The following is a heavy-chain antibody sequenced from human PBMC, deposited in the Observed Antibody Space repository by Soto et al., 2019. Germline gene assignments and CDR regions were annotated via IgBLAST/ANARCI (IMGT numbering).Heavy chain of an antibody. Sequence: ESGGGLVKPGGSLRLSCAASGFTFSNAWMSWVRQAPGKGLEWVGRIKSKTDGGTTDYAAPVKGRFTISRDDSKNTLYLQMNSLKTEDTAVYYCTTDHKRCCSGGSCYSYWGQGTLVTVSS. D-gene: IGHD2-15*01. CDR3: TTDHKRCCSGGSCYSY. CDR2: IKSKTDGGTT. CDR1: GFTFSNAW. J-gene: IGHJ4*02. V-gene: IGHV3-15*01.